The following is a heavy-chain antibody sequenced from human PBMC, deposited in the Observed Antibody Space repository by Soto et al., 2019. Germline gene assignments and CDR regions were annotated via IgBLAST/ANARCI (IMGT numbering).Heavy chain of an antibody. CDR2: VNDRGNT. V-gene: IGHV4-59*01. J-gene: IGHJ4*02. Sequence: QVQLQESGPGLVKPSETLSLTCTVSGGSISGFYWSWIRQPPGKGLEWIGYVNDRGNTNYSPSLKSPVTISVDTSKNQFSLKLSSVTAADTAVYYCARDFPTAGYGSGWYDYWGQGTLVTVSS. CDR1: GGSISGFY. CDR3: ARDFPTAGYGSGWYDY. D-gene: IGHD6-19*01.